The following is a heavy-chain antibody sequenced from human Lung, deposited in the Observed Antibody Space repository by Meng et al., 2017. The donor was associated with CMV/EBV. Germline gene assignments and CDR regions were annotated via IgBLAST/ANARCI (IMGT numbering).Heavy chain of an antibody. CDR1: GFTFSNAW. CDR3: TTSIRITMVRGVSFRDV. V-gene: IGHV3-15*01. Sequence: GGSLRLXGSASGFTFSNAWMSWVRQAPGKGLEWVGRIKRKNDGGTTDYAAPVKGRFTISRDDSKNTLYLQMNSLKTEDTAVYYCTTSIRITMVRGVSFRDVXGQGXTVTVSS. J-gene: IGHJ6*02. D-gene: IGHD3-10*01. CDR2: IKRKNDGGTT.